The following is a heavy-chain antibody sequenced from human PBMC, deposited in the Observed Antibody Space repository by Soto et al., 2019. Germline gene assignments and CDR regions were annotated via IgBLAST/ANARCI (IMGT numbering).Heavy chain of an antibody. J-gene: IGHJ3*01. Sequence: SQTLSLTCAISGDSVSRDITSWNWIRQSPSRGLAWLGRTYYRSKWFHDYAASVKSRITINPDTSKNQFSLELNSMTPEDTAVYYCARGNALDVWGQGTVVTVS. CDR1: GDSVSRDITS. CDR2: TYYRSKWFH. CDR3: ARGNALDV. V-gene: IGHV6-1*01. D-gene: IGHD3-10*01.